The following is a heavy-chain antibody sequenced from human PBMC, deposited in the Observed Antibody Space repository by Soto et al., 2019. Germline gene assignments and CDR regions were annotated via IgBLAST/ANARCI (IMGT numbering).Heavy chain of an antibody. Sequence: SETLSLTCTVSGGSITSSSYYWGWIRQPPGKGLEWIGGIYYSGRSYYNPSLKSRVTMSVDTSKNQFSLTLNSVTAADAAVYYCARQRTTVVTQAYFDHWGQGALVTVSS. J-gene: IGHJ4*02. CDR1: GGSITSSSYY. CDR3: ARQRTTVVTQAYFDH. CDR2: IYYSGRS. V-gene: IGHV4-39*01. D-gene: IGHD4-17*01.